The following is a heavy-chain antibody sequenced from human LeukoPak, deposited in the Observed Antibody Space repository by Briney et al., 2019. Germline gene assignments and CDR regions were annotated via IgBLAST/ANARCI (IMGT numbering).Heavy chain of an antibody. D-gene: IGHD3-22*01. Sequence: GGSLRLSCAASGFTFSSYAMSWVRQAPGKGLEWVSAISGSGGSTYYADSVKGRLTISRDNSKNTLYLQMNSLRAEDTAVYYCAKGTHYYDSSAPSAFDIWGQGTMVTVSS. CDR3: AKGTHYYDSSAPSAFDI. CDR2: ISGSGGST. CDR1: GFTFSSYA. V-gene: IGHV3-23*01. J-gene: IGHJ3*02.